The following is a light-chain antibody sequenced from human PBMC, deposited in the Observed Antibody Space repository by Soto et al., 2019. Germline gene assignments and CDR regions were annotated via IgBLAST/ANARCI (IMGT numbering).Light chain of an antibody. CDR1: SSDVGGYNY. J-gene: IGLJ7*01. Sequence: QSVLTQHPSASGSPGQSVTISCTGTSSDVGGYNYVSWYQQHPGKAPKLMIYEVSKRPSGVPDRFSGSKSGNTASLTVSGLQAEDEADYYCSSYAGSNNLGVFGGGTQLTVL. CDR2: EVS. V-gene: IGLV2-8*01. CDR3: SSYAGSNNLGV.